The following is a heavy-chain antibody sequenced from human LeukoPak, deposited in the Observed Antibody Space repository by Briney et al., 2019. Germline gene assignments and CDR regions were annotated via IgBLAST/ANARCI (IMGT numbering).Heavy chain of an antibody. CDR1: GGSLSSSSYY. D-gene: IGHD6-19*01. CDR3: AGYPVAAHYYYYYMDV. CDR2: IYYSGST. Sequence: PSETLSLTCTVSGGSLSSSSYYWGWIRQPPGKGLEWIGSIYYSGSTYYNPSLKSRVTISVDTSKNQFSLKLSSVTAADTAVYYCAGYPVAAHYYYYYMDVWGKGTTVTVSS. J-gene: IGHJ6*03. V-gene: IGHV4-39*01.